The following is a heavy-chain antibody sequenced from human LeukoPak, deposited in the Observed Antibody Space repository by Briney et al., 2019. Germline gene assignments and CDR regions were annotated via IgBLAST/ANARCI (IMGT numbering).Heavy chain of an antibody. Sequence: GGSLRLSCAASGFTFSSYWMHWVRQAPGRGLVWVSRINSDGSSTSYADSVKGRFTISRDNAKNTLYLQMNSLRAEDTAVYYCARHQGYSSGWSLGYWGQGTLVTVSS. V-gene: IGHV3-74*01. CDR3: ARHQGYSSGWSLGY. CDR1: GFTFSSYW. J-gene: IGHJ4*02. CDR2: INSDGSST. D-gene: IGHD6-19*01.